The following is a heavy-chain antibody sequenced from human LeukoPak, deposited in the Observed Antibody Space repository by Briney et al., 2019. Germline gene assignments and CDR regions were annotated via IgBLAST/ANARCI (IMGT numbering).Heavy chain of an antibody. CDR2: IYYSGST. D-gene: IGHD3-10*01. CDR3: AREVGGWLRGVMTGTHLFDY. J-gene: IGHJ4*02. Sequence: PSETLSLTCTVSGGSISSSSYYWGWIRQPPGKGLEWIGSIYYSGSTYYNPSLKSRVTISVDTSKNQFSLKLSSVTAADTAVYYCAREVGGWLRGVMTGTHLFDYWGQGTLVTVSS. V-gene: IGHV4-39*02. CDR1: GGSISSSSYY.